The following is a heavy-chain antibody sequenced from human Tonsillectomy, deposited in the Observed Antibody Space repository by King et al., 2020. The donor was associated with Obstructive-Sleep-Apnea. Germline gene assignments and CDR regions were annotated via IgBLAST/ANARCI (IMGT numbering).Heavy chain of an antibody. D-gene: IGHD3-10*01. CDR1: DGSINNYY. CDR3: ARDLTYYYGSGFDP. CDR2: IYYSGSA. Sequence: QLQESGPGLVRPSETLSLTCTVSDGSINNYYWSWIRQPPGKGLEWLVYIYYSGSANYNPSLKSRVTMSVDTSKNQFSLKLSSVTAADTAVYYCARDLTYYYGSGFDPWGQGTLVTVSS. V-gene: IGHV4-59*13. J-gene: IGHJ5*02.